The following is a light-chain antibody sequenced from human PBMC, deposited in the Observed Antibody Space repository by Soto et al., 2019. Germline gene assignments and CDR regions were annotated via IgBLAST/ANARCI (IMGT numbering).Light chain of an antibody. CDR2: GAS. V-gene: IGKV3-20*01. J-gene: IGKJ4*01. Sequence: EIVLTQSPGTLSLSPGDRATLSCRASQSVSRSYLGWYQQKPGQAPRLLMYGASIRAAGVPDRFSGSGSGTEFTLTISRLEPEDFAVYFCQQYDDWLRLTFGGGTKVDIK. CDR1: QSVSRSY. CDR3: QQYDDWLRLT.